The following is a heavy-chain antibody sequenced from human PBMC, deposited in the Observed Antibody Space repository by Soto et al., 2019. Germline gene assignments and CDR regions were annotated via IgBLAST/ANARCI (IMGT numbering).Heavy chain of an antibody. J-gene: IGHJ4*02. V-gene: IGHV4-31*03. CDR1: GGSINSGGYC. CDR2: ISYGGST. D-gene: IGHD5-18*01. Sequence: QVQLQESGPGLVKPSQTLSLTCTVSGGSINSGGYCWGWIRQHPGKGLDWLGCISYGGSTSYNPSLKSRVTVSVDTSKNQFSLKLSAVTAADTAVYYCSRGILVWGQGALITVSS. CDR3: SRGILV.